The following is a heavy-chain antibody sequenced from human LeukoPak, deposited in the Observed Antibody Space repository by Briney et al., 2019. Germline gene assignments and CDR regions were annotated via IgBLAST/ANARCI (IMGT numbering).Heavy chain of an antibody. V-gene: IGHV3-48*02. CDR2: ISSSSSTI. CDR3: ARADDYGDLHDAFDI. CDR1: GFSFDDTI. D-gene: IGHD4-17*01. J-gene: IGHJ3*02. Sequence: PGGSLRLSCVGSGFSFDDTIMTWVRQPPGKGLEWVSYISSSSSTIYYADSVKGRFTISRDNAKNSLYLQMNSLRDEDTAVYYCARADDYGDLHDAFDIWGQGTMVTVSS.